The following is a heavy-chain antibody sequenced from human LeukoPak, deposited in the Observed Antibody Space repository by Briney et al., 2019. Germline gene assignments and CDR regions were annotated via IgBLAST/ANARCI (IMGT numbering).Heavy chain of an antibody. CDR1: GGTFSSYA. Sequence: ASVKVSCKASGGTFSSYAISWVRQAPGQGLEWMGWINPNSGGTNYAQKFQGRVTMTRDTSISTAYMELSRLRSDDTAVYYCARDYGDYVFDYWGQGTLVTVSS. CDR2: INPNSGGT. D-gene: IGHD4-17*01. V-gene: IGHV1-2*02. J-gene: IGHJ4*02. CDR3: ARDYGDYVFDY.